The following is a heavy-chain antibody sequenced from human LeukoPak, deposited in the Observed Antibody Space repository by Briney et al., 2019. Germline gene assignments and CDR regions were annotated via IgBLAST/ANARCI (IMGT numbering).Heavy chain of an antibody. CDR2: IIPIFGTA. CDR3: AGYYYDSSGWRHAFDI. CDR1: GGTFSSYA. J-gene: IGHJ3*02. D-gene: IGHD3-22*01. V-gene: IGHV1-69*05. Sequence: SVKVSCKASGGTFSSYAISWVRQATGQGLEWMGGIIPIFGTANYAQKFQGRVTITTDESTSTAYMELSSLRSEDTAVYYCAGYYYDSSGWRHAFDIWGQGTMVTVSS.